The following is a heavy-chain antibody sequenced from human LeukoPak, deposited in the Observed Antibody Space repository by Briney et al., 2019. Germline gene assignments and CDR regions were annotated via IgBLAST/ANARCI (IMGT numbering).Heavy chain of an antibody. J-gene: IGHJ4*02. Sequence: PGGSLRLSCAASGFTFSSYSMNWVRQAPGKGLEWVSSISSSSSYIYYADSVKGRFTISRDNAKNSLYLQMNSLRAEDTAVYYCARAIHGPIASGWYGSTGDRGFDYWGQGTLVTVSS. D-gene: IGHD6-19*01. CDR1: GFTFSSYS. CDR2: ISSSSSYI. CDR3: ARAIHGPIASGWYGSTGDRGFDY. V-gene: IGHV3-21*01.